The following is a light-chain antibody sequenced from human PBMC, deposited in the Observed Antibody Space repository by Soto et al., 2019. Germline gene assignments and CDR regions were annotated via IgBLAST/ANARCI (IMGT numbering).Light chain of an antibody. CDR3: QQYSVWPLT. V-gene: IGKV3D-15*01. CDR2: GAS. J-gene: IGKJ4*01. Sequence: EIVLTQSPATLSVSPGERAALSCRASQSVSNNLAWYQQKPGQPPRLLIFGASTRATGIPARFSGSGSEAEFALTISTLQSEDCAVYYCQQYSVWPLTFGGGTKVEIK. CDR1: QSVSNN.